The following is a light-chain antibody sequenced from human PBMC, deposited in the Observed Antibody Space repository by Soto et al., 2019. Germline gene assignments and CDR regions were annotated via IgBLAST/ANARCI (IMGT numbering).Light chain of an antibody. V-gene: IGLV1-51*01. CDR2: DNN. J-gene: IGLJ2*01. CDR3: GTWDSSLNGVI. CDR1: SSNIAYNY. Sequence: QSALTQPPSISAAPGQRVTISCSGSSSNIAYNYVSWYQLLPGTAPRLLIYDNNKRPSGIPDRFSGSQSGTSATLDITGLQTADAADYYCGTWDSSLNGVIFGGGTKLTVL.